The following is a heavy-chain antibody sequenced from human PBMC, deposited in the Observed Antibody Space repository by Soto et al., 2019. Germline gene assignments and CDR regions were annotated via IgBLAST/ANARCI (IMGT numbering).Heavy chain of an antibody. CDR1: GYTPTELS. J-gene: IGHJ6*03. D-gene: IGHD2-2*01. V-gene: IGHV1-24*01. CDR2: FDPEDGET. Sequence: GASVKVSCKVSGYTPTELSMHSVRQAPGKGLEWMGGFDPEDGETIYAQKFQGRVTMTEDTSTDTAYMELSSLRSEDTAVYYCATGPAAMSGYYYMHVWGKGTTVTVSS. CDR3: ATGPAAMSGYYYMHV.